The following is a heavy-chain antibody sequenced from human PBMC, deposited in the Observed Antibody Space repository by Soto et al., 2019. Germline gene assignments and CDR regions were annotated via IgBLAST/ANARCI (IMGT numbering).Heavy chain of an antibody. CDR3: ARRGDEGFDP. CDR2: MSPNSGNT. J-gene: IGHJ5*02. CDR1: GYTFTSYD. V-gene: IGHV1-8*01. D-gene: IGHD3-10*01. Sequence: ASVKVSCKSSGYTFTSYDINCVRQATGQGLEWMGWMSPNSGNTGYAQKFQGRVTMTRNTSISTAYMELSSLRSEDTAVYYCARRGDEGFDPWGQGTLVTVSS.